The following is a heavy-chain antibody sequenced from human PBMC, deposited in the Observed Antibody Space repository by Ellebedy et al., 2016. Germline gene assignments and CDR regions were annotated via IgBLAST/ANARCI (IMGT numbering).Heavy chain of an antibody. J-gene: IGHJ4*02. CDR3: ARGSENDFWNGYSPYVDY. D-gene: IGHD3-3*01. V-gene: IGHV3-11*04. CDR1: GFTFSDYY. CDR2: ISSRGGTI. Sequence: GESLKISXAASGFTFSDYYMSWIRQAPGKGLEWVSYISSRGGTIYYADSVKGRFTISRDNSKNTLYLQMNSLRGDDTAVYYCARGSENDFWNGYSPYVDYWGQGTMVTVSS.